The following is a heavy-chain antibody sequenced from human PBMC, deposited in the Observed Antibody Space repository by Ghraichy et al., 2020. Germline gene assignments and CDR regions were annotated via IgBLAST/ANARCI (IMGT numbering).Heavy chain of an antibody. CDR2: VYYNGNT. CDR1: GGSIRSYY. V-gene: IGHV4-59*08. J-gene: IGHJ6*02. D-gene: IGHD5-18*01. Sequence: SETLSLICTVSGGSIRSYYWSWMRHPPGKGLEWIGYVYYNGNTDYSPSLKSRATISVDTSKNQFSLRLTSVTAADTAVYYCARRGRGYSLYFYGLDIWGQGTTVTVSS. CDR3: ARRGRGYSLYFYGLDI.